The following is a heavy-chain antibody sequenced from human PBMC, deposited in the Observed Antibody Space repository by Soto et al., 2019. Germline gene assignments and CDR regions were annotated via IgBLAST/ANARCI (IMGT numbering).Heavy chain of an antibody. Sequence: PGGSLRLSCTASGFTFGDYAMSWFRQAPGKGLEWVGFIRSKAYGGTTEYAASVKGRFTISRDDSKSIAYLQMNSLKTEDTAVYYCTNHDYGGIRLRDYWGQGTLVTVSS. V-gene: IGHV3-49*03. CDR3: TNHDYGGIRLRDY. J-gene: IGHJ4*02. D-gene: IGHD4-17*01. CDR1: GFTFGDYA. CDR2: IRSKAYGGTT.